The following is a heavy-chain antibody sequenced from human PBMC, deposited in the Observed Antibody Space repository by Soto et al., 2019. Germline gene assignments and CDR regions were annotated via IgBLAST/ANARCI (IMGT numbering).Heavy chain of an antibody. J-gene: IGHJ5*02. Sequence: QLQLQESGPGLVKPSETLSLTCTVSGGSISSSSYYWGWIRQPPGKGLEWIGSIYYSGSTYYNPYLQIRRTISVDPSKHQHSLNLSSVTAADTAVYYCARSSTTVTSVWFDPWGQGTLVTVSS. V-gene: IGHV4-39*01. D-gene: IGHD4-4*01. CDR2: IYYSGST. CDR1: GGSISSSSYY. CDR3: ARSSTTVTSVWFDP.